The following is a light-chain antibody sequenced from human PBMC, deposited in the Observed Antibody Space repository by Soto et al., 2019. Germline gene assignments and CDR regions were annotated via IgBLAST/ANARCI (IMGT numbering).Light chain of an antibody. V-gene: IGLV2-14*01. Sequence: HSALTQPASVSGSPGQSITISCTGTSRDVGAYNYVSWYQQHPGKAPKLMIYDVSNRPSGVSDRFSGSKSGNTASLTISGLQAEDEADYYCSSYANSRTLVFGGGTKLTVL. J-gene: IGLJ2*01. CDR1: SRDVGAYNY. CDR2: DVS. CDR3: SSYANSRTLV.